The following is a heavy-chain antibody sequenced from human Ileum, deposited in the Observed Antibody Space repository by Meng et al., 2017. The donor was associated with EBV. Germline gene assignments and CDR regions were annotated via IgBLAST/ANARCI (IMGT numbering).Heavy chain of an antibody. CDR1: GGSVSISSW. J-gene: IGHJ4*02. Sequence: VHLRESRLGLVKPSSTLSLASMVSGGSVSISSWWGWVRQTPEKGLEWIGQVHHTGRSDFNPSLQSRVTMSVDKSKNQFSLNLNSVTAADTAVYYCAKSGLGVWGQGILVTVSS. CDR2: VHHTGRS. D-gene: IGHD2-8*01. V-gene: IGHV4-4*02. CDR3: AKSGLGV.